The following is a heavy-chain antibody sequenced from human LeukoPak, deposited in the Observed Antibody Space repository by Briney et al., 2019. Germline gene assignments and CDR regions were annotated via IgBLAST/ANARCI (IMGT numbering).Heavy chain of an antibody. V-gene: IGHV3-30*04. Sequence: GGSLRLSCAASGFTFSSYAMHWVRQAPGKGLEWVAVISYDGSNKYYADSVKGRFTISRDNSKNTLYLQMNSLRAEDTAVYYCAKVDGDFPPFDYWGQGSLVTVSS. CDR3: AKVDGDFPPFDY. CDR2: ISYDGSNK. J-gene: IGHJ4*02. CDR1: GFTFSSYA. D-gene: IGHD2-21*01.